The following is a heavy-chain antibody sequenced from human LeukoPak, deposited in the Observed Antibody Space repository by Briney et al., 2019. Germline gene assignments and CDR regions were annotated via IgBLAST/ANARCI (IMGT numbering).Heavy chain of an antibody. CDR2: IKQDGSEK. Sequence: PGGSLRLSCAASGFTFSSYWMSWVRQAPGKGLELVANIKQDGSEKYYVDSVKGRFTISRDNAKNSLYLQMNSLRAEDTAVYYCASSPLYSSSWYESYYYMDVWGKGTTVTVSS. CDR3: ASSPLYSSSWYESYYYMDV. J-gene: IGHJ6*03. CDR1: GFTFSSYW. D-gene: IGHD6-13*01. V-gene: IGHV3-7*01.